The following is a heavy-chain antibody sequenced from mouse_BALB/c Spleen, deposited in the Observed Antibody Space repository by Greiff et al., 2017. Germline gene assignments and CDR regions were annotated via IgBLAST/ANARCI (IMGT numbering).Heavy chain of an antibody. CDR3: ARTYDYDGFYAMDY. CDR1: GFTFSSYG. CDR2: INSNGGST. V-gene: IGHV5-6-3*01. Sequence: EVHLVESGGGLVQPGGSLKLSCAASGFTFSSYGMSWVRQTPDKRLELVATINSNGGSTYYPDSVKGRFTISRDNAKNTLYLQMSSLKSEDTAMYYCARTYDYDGFYAMDYWGQGTSVTVSS. J-gene: IGHJ4*01. D-gene: IGHD2-4*01.